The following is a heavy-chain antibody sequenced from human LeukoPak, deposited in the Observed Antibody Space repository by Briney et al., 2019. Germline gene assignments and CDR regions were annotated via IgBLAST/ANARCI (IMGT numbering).Heavy chain of an antibody. CDR2: IYTRGRT. Sequence: PSETLSLTCTVSGGSISSGSYYWSWLRQPAGRGLEWVGRIYTRGRTNYNPSLKSRVTISVDTSKNHFSLQLSSVTAADTAVYYCARRRGYYYYYYMDVWGKGTTVTISS. V-gene: IGHV4-61*02. CDR3: ARRRGYYYYYYMDV. CDR1: GGSISSGSYY. J-gene: IGHJ6*03.